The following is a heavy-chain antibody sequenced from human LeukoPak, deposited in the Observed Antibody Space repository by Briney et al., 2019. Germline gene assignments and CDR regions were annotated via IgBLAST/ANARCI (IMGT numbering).Heavy chain of an antibody. D-gene: IGHD2-2*01. CDR2: INHSGST. CDR1: GGSFSGYY. CDR3: ARRGASSTTYYYYYYMDV. V-gene: IGHV4-34*01. J-gene: IGHJ6*03. Sequence: SETLSHTCAVYGGSFSGYYWSWIRQPPGKGLEWIGEINHSGSTNYNPSLKSRVTISVDTSKNQFSLKLSSVTAADTAVYYCARRGASSTTYYYYYYMDVWGKGTTVTVSS.